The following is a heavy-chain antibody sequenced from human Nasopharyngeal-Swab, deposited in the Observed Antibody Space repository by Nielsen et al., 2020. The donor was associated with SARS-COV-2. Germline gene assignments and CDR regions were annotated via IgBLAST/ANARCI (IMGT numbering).Heavy chain of an antibody. Sequence: ASVKVSCKASGYTFTSYDINWVRQATGQGLEWMGWMNPNSGNTGYAQNFQGRVTLTTDTSTKTAYMELRSLRSDDTAVYYCARGFCTSSSCDGWFDPWGQGTLVTVSS. CDR2: MNPNSGNT. V-gene: IGHV1-8*01. CDR3: ARGFCTSSSCDGWFDP. CDR1: GYTFTSYD. J-gene: IGHJ5*02. D-gene: IGHD2-8*01.